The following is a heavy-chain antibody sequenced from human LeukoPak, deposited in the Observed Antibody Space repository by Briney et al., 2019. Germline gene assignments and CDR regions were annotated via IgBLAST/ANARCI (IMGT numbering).Heavy chain of an antibody. D-gene: IGHD3-10*01. CDR3: TRHHYGSGSSGFDY. J-gene: IGHJ4*02. CDR1: GFTFGDYA. CDR2: IRSRVYGGTQ. Sequence: GGSLRLSCTASGFTFGDYAMTWVRQAPGKGLEWVGFIRSRVYGGTQEYAASVKGRFTISRDDSKGIVYLQMNSLKTKDTAVYYCTRHHYGSGSSGFDYWGQGTLVTVSS. V-gene: IGHV3-49*04.